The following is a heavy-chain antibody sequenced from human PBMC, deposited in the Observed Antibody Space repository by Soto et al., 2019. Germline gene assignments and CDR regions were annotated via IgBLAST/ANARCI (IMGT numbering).Heavy chain of an antibody. J-gene: IGHJ4*02. CDR2: ISYEGGFK. V-gene: IGHV3-30*03. CDR3: VRDHGRTTGAGTGYFDS. CDR1: GFTFITYA. Sequence: QVQLVESGGGVVQPGKSLRLSCAASGFTFITYALHWVRQAPGKGLERVAVISYEGGFKYYADSVKGRFTISRDNSKNTLYLQMNSLRAEDAAVYYCVRDHGRTTGAGTGYFDSWGQGTLVTVSS. D-gene: IGHD6-19*01.